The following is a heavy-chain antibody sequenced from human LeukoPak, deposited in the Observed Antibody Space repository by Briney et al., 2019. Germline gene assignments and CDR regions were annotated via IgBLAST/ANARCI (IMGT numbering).Heavy chain of an antibody. CDR3: ATEGITMVRGVIIIDLYFQH. CDR2: ISGYNGNT. Sequence: GASVKVSCKASGYTFTSYGISWVRQAPGQGLEWMGWISGYNGNTNYAQKLQGRVTMTEDTSTDTAYMELSSLRSEDTAVYYCATEGITMVRGVIIIDLYFQHWGQGTLVTVSS. D-gene: IGHD3-10*01. CDR1: GYTFTSYG. J-gene: IGHJ1*01. V-gene: IGHV1-18*01.